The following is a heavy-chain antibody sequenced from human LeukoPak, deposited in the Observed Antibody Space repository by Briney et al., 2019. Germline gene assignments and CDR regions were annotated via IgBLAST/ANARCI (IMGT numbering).Heavy chain of an antibody. CDR1: GFTFSSYA. V-gene: IGHV3-23*01. CDR3: ASVPYCGGDCYPDFWAFDI. J-gene: IGHJ3*02. Sequence: GGSLRLSCAASGFTFSSYAMSWVRQAPGKGLEWVSAISGSGGSTYYADSVKGRFTISRDNSKNTLYLQMNSLRAEDTAVYYCASVPYCGGDCYPDFWAFDIWGQGTMVTVSS. D-gene: IGHD2-21*01. CDR2: ISGSGGST.